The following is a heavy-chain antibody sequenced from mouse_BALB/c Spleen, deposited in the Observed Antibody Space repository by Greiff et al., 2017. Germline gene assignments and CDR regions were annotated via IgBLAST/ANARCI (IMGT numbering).Heavy chain of an antibody. D-gene: IGHD2-4*01. CDR2: IYPYNGGT. CDR1: GYTFTDYN. J-gene: IGHJ3*01. CDR3: ARGITTEFAY. V-gene: IGHV1S29*02. Sequence: EVQGVESGPELVKPGASVKISCKASGYTFTDYNMHWVKQSHGKSLEWIGYIYPYNGGTGYNQKFKSKATLTVDNSSSTAYMELRSLTSEDSAVYYCARGITTEFAYWGQGTLVTVSA.